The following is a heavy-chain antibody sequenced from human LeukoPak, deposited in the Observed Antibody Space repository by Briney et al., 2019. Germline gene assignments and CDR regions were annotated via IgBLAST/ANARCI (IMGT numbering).Heavy chain of an antibody. D-gene: IGHD5-18*01. CDR2: ITARSKSI. Sequence: PGGSLRLSCATSGFTFSSHDMNWVRQAPGKGLEWVSSITARSKSIDYADSVKGRFTISRDNAKTSLYLQMNSLRAEDTAVYYCARDLSGVTGYTYGRGIDYWGQGTLVTVSS. J-gene: IGHJ4*02. CDR1: GFTFSSHD. V-gene: IGHV3-21*01. CDR3: ARDLSGVTGYTYGRGIDY.